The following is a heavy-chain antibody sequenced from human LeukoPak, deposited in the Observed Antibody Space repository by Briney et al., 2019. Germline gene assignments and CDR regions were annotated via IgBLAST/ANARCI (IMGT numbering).Heavy chain of an antibody. CDR1: GFTFSSYA. D-gene: IGHD3-9*01. J-gene: IGHJ4*02. CDR2: ISTSGVST. Sequence: GGSLRLSRAASGFTFSSYAMSWVRQAPGKGLEWVSAISTSGVSTHYADSVKGRFTISIDNSKNTLYLQMNSLRAEDTAVYYCARDGEEEYYDILTGYYKGKRSPNGDYLDYWGQGTLVTVSS. V-gene: IGHV3-23*01. CDR3: ARDGEEEYYDILTGYYKGKRSPNGDYLDY.